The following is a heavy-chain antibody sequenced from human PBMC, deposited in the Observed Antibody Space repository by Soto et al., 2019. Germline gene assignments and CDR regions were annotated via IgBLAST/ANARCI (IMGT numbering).Heavy chain of an antibody. CDR1: GYTFTSYG. CDR2: ISAYNGNT. D-gene: IGHD3-3*01. J-gene: IGHJ5*02. Sequence: GASVKVSCKASGYTFTSYGISWVRQAPGQGLEWMGCISAYNGNTNYAQKLQGRVTMTTDTSTSTAYMELRSRRTDNTAVYDCARDDSRFLAWLLSACFDPCGQGTLVTVAS. CDR3: ARDDSRFLAWLLSACFDP. V-gene: IGHV1-18*01.